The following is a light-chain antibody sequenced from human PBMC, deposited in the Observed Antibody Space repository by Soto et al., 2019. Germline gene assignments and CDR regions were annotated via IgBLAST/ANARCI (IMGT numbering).Light chain of an antibody. CDR1: QSVSSSY. CDR3: QQRGT. CDR2: GAS. Sequence: EIVLTQSPGTLSLSPGERATLSCRASQSVSSSYLAWYQQKPGQAPRLLIYGASSRATGIPDRFSGSGSGTDFTLTISRLEPEDLAVYYCQQRGTFGQGTKVEIK. V-gene: IGKV3-20*01. J-gene: IGKJ1*01.